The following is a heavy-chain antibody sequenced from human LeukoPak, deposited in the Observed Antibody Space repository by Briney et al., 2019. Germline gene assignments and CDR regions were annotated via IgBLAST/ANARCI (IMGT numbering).Heavy chain of an antibody. CDR1: GGSISTYY. V-gene: IGHV4-59*01. CDR3: ARSGTKTNGFDY. J-gene: IGHJ4*02. D-gene: IGHD2-8*01. CDR2: IYYSGST. Sequence: PSETLSLTCTVSGGSISTYYWSWIRQPPGKGPEWIGYIYYSGSTNYSPSLQSRVTISVDTSRNQFSLRLSSVTAAVTAMYYCARSGTKTNGFDYWGQGTLVTVSS.